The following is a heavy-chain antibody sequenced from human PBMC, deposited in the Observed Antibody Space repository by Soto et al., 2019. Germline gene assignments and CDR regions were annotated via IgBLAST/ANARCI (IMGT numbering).Heavy chain of an antibody. Sequence: SVKVSCKASGGTFSSYAISWVRQAPGQGLEWMGGIIPIFGTANYAQKFQGRVTITADESTSTAYMELSSLRSEDTAVYYCARPTGGYYDSSGYYSFDYWGQGTLVTVSS. V-gene: IGHV1-69*13. CDR1: GGTFSSYA. CDR3: ARPTGGYYDSSGYYSFDY. CDR2: IIPIFGTA. J-gene: IGHJ4*02. D-gene: IGHD3-22*01.